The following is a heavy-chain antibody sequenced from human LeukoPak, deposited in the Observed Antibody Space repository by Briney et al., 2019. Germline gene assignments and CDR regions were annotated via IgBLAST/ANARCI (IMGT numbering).Heavy chain of an antibody. Sequence: GRSLRLSCAASGFTFSSYGMHWVRQAPGKGLEWVAVISYDGSNNFYADSVRGRFTISRDNSKNTIYLQMNSLRAEDTSAYYCAKVGGRKYYDFWSGYQSSFDYWGQGTLVTVSS. CDR1: GFTFSSYG. D-gene: IGHD3-3*01. CDR3: AKVGGRKYYDFWSGYQSSFDY. CDR2: ISYDGSNN. V-gene: IGHV3-30*19. J-gene: IGHJ4*02.